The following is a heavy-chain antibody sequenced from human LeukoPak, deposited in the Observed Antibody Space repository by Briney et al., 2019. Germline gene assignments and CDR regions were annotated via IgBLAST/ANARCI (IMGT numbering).Heavy chain of an antibody. J-gene: IGHJ4*02. CDR2: INGSGGRT. Sequence: AGSLTLSCAASGFTFSSYAMNWVRQAPGKGLEWVSAINGSGGRTYYADSVKGRFTISRDNSKNTLYLQMNTLRAEDTAVYYCAKGDGGMEWLCGRPFDYWGQGTLVTVSS. CDR1: GFTFSSYA. V-gene: IGHV3-23*01. D-gene: IGHD3-3*01. CDR3: AKGDGGMEWLCGRPFDY.